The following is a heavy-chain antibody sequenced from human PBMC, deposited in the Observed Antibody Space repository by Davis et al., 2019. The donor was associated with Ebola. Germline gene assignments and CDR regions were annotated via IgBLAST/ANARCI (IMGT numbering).Heavy chain of an antibody. CDR3: ARGGTTVTTPLDY. D-gene: IGHD4-17*01. Sequence: GESLKISCAASGLTFSSDWMHWVRQAPGKGLVWVSRVSSDGSYTSYADSVKGRFTISRDNAKNTLYLQMNSLRAEDTAVYYCARGGTTVTTPLDYWGQGTLVTVSS. CDR2: VSSDGSYT. V-gene: IGHV3-74*01. CDR1: GLTFSSDW. J-gene: IGHJ4*02.